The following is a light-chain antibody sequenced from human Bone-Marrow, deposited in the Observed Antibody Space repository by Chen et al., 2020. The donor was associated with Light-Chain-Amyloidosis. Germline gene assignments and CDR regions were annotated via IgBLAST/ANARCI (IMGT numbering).Light chain of an antibody. J-gene: IGKJ1*01. CDR2: VAS. V-gene: IGKV2-28*01. CDR1: QSLRHSNGINY. CDR3: MQTLESPT. Sequence: DIVLTQSPLTLPVTPGEPASISCRSSQSLRHSNGINYLDWFLQRPGQSPQLLIYVASDRASGVPDRFSGSGSGTEFTREISRVEAEDVGIYFCMQTLESPTVGQGTKVEI.